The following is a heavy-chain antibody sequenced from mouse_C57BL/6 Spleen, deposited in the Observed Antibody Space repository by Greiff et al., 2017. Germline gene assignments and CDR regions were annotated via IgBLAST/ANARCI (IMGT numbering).Heavy chain of an antibody. CDR2: INPNNGGT. V-gene: IGHV1-22*01. J-gene: IGHJ3*01. Sequence: EVKLMESGPELVKPGASVKMSCKASGYTFTDYNMHWVKQSHGKSLEWIGYINPNNGGTSYNQKFKGKATLTVNKSSSTAYMELRSLTSEDSAVYYCARDYYGSSHGWFAYWGQGTLVTVSA. CDR1: GYTFTDYN. D-gene: IGHD1-1*01. CDR3: ARDYYGSSHGWFAY.